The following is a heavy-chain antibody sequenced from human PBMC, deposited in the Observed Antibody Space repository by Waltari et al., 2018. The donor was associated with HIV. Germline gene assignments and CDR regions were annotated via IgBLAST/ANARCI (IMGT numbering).Heavy chain of an antibody. D-gene: IGHD6-13*01. CDR3: ARVPFASSWSADSFDV. CDR2: RWYDGSKK. Sequence: VQLEESGGGVVQPGRSRRLYCAASGFRVSDYGMHWVRQAPGKGLQWVAVRWYDGSKKEYSDSVQGRFTISKDNSKNTLFLQMNSLRVDDTAVYFGARVPFASSWSADSFDVWGPGTRITVSS. CDR1: GFRVSDYG. V-gene: IGHV3-33*01. J-gene: IGHJ3*01.